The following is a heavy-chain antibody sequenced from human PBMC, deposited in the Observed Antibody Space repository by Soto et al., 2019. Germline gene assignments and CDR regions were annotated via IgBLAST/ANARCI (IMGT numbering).Heavy chain of an antibody. D-gene: IGHD2-2*02. CDR3: TTTHGGSPASAIYYYYYYGMDV. CDR2: IKSKTDGGTT. Sequence: PGGSLRLSCAASGFTFSNAWMNWVRQAPGKGLEWVGRIKSKTDGGTTDYAAPVKGRFTISRDDSKNTLYLQMNSLKTEDTAVYYCTTTHGGSPASAIYYYYYYGMDVWGQGTTVTVSS. J-gene: IGHJ6*02. V-gene: IGHV3-15*07. CDR1: GFTFSNAW.